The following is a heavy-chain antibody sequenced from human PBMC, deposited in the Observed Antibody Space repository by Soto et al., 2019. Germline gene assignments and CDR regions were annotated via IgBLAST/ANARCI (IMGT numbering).Heavy chain of an antibody. CDR1: GFRLSDYS. CDR2: ISSTSSYI. J-gene: IGHJ4*02. V-gene: IGHV3-21*01. Sequence: EVPLVESGGGLVKPGGSLRLSCAAYGFRLSDYSMNWVRQAPGKGLEWVSFISSTSSYIYYADAVKARFTISRDNAKNSLYLHMNSLRGEETAVYYCARDLGDYWGQGTLVTVSS. CDR3: ARDLGDY.